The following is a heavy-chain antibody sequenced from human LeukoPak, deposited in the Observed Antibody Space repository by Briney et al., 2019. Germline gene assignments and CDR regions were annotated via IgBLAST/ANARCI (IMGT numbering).Heavy chain of an antibody. D-gene: IGHD3-22*01. V-gene: IGHV1-18*01. J-gene: IGHJ5*02. CDR2: ISAYNGNT. Sequence: ASAKVSCKASGYTFTSYGISWVRQAPGQGLEWMGWISAYNGNTNYAQKLQGRVTMTTDTSTSTAYMELRSLRSDDTAVYYCARAPKYYYDSSGYYHPYNWFDPWGQGTLVTVSS. CDR3: ARAPKYYYDSSGYYHPYNWFDP. CDR1: GYTFTSYG.